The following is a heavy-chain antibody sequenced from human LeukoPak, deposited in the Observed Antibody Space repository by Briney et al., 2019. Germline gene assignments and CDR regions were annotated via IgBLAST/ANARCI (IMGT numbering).Heavy chain of an antibody. D-gene: IGHD3-10*01. CDR1: GWSFSGYY. CDR3: ARVKRITMVRGVINGMDV. CDR2: INHSGST. V-gene: IGHV4-34*01. J-gene: IGHJ6*02. Sequence: SETLSLTFAVYGWSFSGYYWSWIRQPPGKGLEWIGEINHSGSTNYNPSLKSRVTISVDTSKTQFSLKLSSVTAADTAVYYCARVKRITMVRGVINGMDVWGQGTTVTVSS.